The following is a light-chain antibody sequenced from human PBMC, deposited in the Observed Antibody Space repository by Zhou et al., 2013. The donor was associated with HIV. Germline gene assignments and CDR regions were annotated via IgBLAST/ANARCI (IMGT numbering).Light chain of an antibody. CDR1: QSVRSY. Sequence: EIVLTQSPATLSLSPGERATLSCTASQSVRSYLAWYQQKPGQAPRLLIFDASNRATGIPARFSGSGSGTDFTLTISRLEPEDFAVYYCQQYNNWPPLTFGGGTKVEIK. CDR3: QQYNNWPPLT. J-gene: IGKJ4*01. CDR2: DAS. V-gene: IGKV3-11*01.